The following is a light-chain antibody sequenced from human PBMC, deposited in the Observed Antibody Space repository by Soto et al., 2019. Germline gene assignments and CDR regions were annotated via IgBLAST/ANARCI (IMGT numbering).Light chain of an antibody. V-gene: IGKV1-5*03. J-gene: IGKJ4*01. CDR3: QQYNSNPLT. CDR1: QSISSG. Sequence: DIQMTQSPSTLSASVGDRVTITCRASQSISSGLAWYQQKPGKAPKLLIYKASSLESGVPSRFSGSGSGTESTLTISNLYPDDFATYYCQQYNSNPLTFGGLTKVEIK. CDR2: KAS.